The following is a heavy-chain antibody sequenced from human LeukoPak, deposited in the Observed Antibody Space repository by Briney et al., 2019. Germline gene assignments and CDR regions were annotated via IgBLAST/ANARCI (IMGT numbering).Heavy chain of an antibody. V-gene: IGHV1-69*13. J-gene: IGHJ4*02. CDR1: GGTFSSYA. CDR2: IIPIFGTA. D-gene: IGHD2-15*01. Sequence: SVKVSCKASGGTFSSYAISWVRQAPGQGLEWMGGIIPIFGTANYAQKFQGRVTITADESTSTAYMELSRLRSDDTAVYYCARDPLPTYCSGGSCYSGFDYWGQGTLVTVSS. CDR3: ARDPLPTYCSGGSCYSGFDY.